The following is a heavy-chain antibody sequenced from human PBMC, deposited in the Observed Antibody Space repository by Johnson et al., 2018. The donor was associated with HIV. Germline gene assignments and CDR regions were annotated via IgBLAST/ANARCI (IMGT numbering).Heavy chain of an antibody. CDR1: GFTFSNAW. D-gene: IGHD1-26*01. Sequence: VQLVESGGGLVKPGGSLRLSCAASGFTFSNAWMSWVRQAPGKGLEWVSGINWNGGSTGYADSVKGRFNISRDNAKNSLFLQMNSLRAEDTALYYCARRGWELWTTQNAFDIWGQGTMVTVSS. CDR3: ARRGWELWTTQNAFDI. J-gene: IGHJ3*02. V-gene: IGHV3-20*04. CDR2: INWNGGST.